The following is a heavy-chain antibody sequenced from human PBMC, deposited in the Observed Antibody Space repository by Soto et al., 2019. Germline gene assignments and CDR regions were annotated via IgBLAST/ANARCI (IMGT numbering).Heavy chain of an antibody. Sequence: EQLLESGGGLVQPGGSLSLSCAVSGFTFSSFAMSWVRQAPGKGLEWVSTSSNYGFSTFYADSVRGRFTISRDNSKNTLNLQINSLTAEGAGILFCAKCILTSPSWGLVVKVPHYWYFHLWGRGTLITVSP. J-gene: IGHJ2*01. V-gene: IGHV3-23*01. CDR1: GFTFSSFA. CDR3: AKCILTSPSWGLVVKVPHYWYFHL. D-gene: IGHD2-8*02. CDR2: SSNYGFST.